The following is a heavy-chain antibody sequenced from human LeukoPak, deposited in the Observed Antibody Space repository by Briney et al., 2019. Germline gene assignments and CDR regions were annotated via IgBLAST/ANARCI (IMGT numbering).Heavy chain of an antibody. CDR1: GFTFSSYA. CDR3: AKDHEWLRSPLDY. D-gene: IGHD5-12*01. J-gene: IGHJ4*02. CDR2: ISGSGGST. Sequence: GGSLRLSCAASGFTFSSYARSWVRQAPGKGLEWVSAISGSGGSTYYADSVKGRFTISRDNSKNTLYLQMNSLRAEDTAVYYCAKDHEWLRSPLDYWGQGTLVTVSS. V-gene: IGHV3-23*01.